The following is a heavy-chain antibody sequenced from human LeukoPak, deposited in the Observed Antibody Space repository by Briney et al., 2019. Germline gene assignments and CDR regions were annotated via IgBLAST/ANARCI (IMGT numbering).Heavy chain of an antibody. V-gene: IGHV1-2*06. CDR1: GYTFTGYY. D-gene: IGHD6-6*01. J-gene: IGHJ4*02. CDR3: ARSIAARTPPDY. Sequence: ASVKVSCKASGYTFTGYYMHWVRQAPGQGLEWMGRINPNSGGTNYAQKFQGRVTMTRDTSTSTVYMELSSLRSEDTAVYYCARSIAARTPPDYWGQGTLVTVSS. CDR2: INPNSGGT.